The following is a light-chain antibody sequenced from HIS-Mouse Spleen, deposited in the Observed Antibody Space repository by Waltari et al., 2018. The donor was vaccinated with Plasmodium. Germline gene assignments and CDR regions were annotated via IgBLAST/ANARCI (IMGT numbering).Light chain of an antibody. CDR1: SSDVGSYNL. CDR2: EGS. J-gene: IGLJ1*01. V-gene: IGLV2-23*01. CDR3: CSYAGSSYV. Sequence: QSALTQPASVSGSPGQSINISFPGTSSDVGSYNLVSWYQQHPGKAPKLMIYEGSKRPSGVSNRFSGSKSGNTASLTISGLQAEDEADYYCCSYAGSSYVFGTGTKVTVL.